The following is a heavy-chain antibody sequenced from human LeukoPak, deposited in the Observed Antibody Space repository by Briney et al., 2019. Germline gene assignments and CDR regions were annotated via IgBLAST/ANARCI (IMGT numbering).Heavy chain of an antibody. D-gene: IGHD1-26*01. V-gene: IGHV4-4*07. J-gene: IGHJ4*02. CDR1: GNSFGDYY. Sequence: SETLSLTCTVSGNSFGDYYWSWIRQPAGKGLEWIGRIYTSGSTTYNPSLKSRVTISVDTSKNQFSLRLSSVTAADTAMYYCAKSGGYGLIDYWGQGTLVTVSS. CDR2: IYTSGST. CDR3: AKSGGYGLIDY.